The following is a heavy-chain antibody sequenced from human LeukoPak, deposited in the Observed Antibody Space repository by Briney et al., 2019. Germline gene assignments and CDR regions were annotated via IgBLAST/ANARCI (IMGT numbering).Heavy chain of an antibody. V-gene: IGHV3-23*01. CDR2: ITGGGDST. CDR1: GLSFSNNG. D-gene: IGHD5-24*01. Sequence: GGSLSPSFAASGLSFSNNGMNWVRQAPGKGLEWVSGITGGGDSTYYADSVKGRFTISRDNSKNALYLQMNSLRAEDTAIYYCAKDDGWLQFNNWGQGTLVTVSS. CDR3: AKDDGWLQFNN. J-gene: IGHJ4*02.